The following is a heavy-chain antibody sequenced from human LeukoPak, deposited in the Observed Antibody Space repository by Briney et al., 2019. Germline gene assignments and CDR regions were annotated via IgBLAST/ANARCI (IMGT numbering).Heavy chain of an antibody. Sequence: PGRSLRLSCAASGFTFSSYAMHWVRQAPGKGLEWVAVISYDGSNKYYADSVKGRFTISRDNSKNTLYLQMNSLRAEDTAVYYCARDGPSSGHYYFDYWGQGTLVTVSS. CDR1: GFTFSSYA. V-gene: IGHV3-30-3*01. CDR3: ARDGPSSGHYYFDY. D-gene: IGHD3-22*01. CDR2: ISYDGSNK. J-gene: IGHJ4*02.